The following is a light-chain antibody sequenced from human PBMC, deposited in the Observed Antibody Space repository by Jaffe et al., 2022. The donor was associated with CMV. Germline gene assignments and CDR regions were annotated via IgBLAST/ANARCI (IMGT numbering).Light chain of an antibody. CDR1: SGHSSYA. CDR3: QTWATGIQV. V-gene: IGLV4-69*01. J-gene: IGLJ2*01. CDR2: VNSDGSL. Sequence: QLVLTQSPSASASLGASVKLTCTLSSGHSSYAIAWHQQQPEKGPRFLMKVNSDGSLTKGDGIPDRFSGSSSGAERFLTISSLQSADEADYYCQTWATGIQVFGGGTKLAVL.